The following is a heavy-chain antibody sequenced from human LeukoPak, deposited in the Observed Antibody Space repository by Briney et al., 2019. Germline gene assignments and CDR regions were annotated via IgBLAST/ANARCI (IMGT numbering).Heavy chain of an antibody. CDR2: IYTSGST. J-gene: IGHJ4*02. CDR1: GASISSDDYY. Sequence: SETLSLTCTVSGASISSDDYYWSWVRQPAGKGLEWIGRIYTSGSTNYNSSLKSRVTISVDTSRNQFSLRLSPVTAADTAVYYCVRQFDYWGQGTLVTVSS. CDR3: VRQFDY. V-gene: IGHV4-61*02.